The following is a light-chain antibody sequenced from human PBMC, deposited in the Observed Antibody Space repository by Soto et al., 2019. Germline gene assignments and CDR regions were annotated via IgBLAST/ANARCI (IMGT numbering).Light chain of an antibody. CDR1: SSDVGTYNY. Sequence: QSALTQPASVSGSPGQSVTISCAGTSSDVGTYNYVSWYQQHPNKAPKLVIYDVTKRPSGVPDRFSGSKSGNTASLTISGLQAEDEADYYCCSYAGSFTSLYVFGTGTKVTVL. CDR3: CSYAGSFTSLYV. CDR2: DVT. J-gene: IGLJ1*01. V-gene: IGLV2-11*01.